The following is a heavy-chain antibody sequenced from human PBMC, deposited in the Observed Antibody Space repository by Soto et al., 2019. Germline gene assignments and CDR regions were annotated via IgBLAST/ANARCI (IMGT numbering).Heavy chain of an antibody. J-gene: IGHJ1*01. CDR1: GGSISSSTYF. D-gene: IGHD1-26*01. V-gene: IGHV4-39*01. CDR2: IDYSGTT. Sequence: QLQLQESGPGLVKASETLSLTCTVSGGSISSSTYFWGWIRQPPGKGLEWIGSIDYSGTTYYNTSLRTRATISVDTSKNQFSLMLTSVTAADTAVYYCARHGTNSGSSSEYFQHWGQGTLVTVSS. CDR3: ARHGTNSGSSSEYFQH.